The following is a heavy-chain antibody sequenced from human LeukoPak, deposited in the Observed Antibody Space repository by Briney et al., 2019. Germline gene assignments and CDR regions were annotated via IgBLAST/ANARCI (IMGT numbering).Heavy chain of an antibody. D-gene: IGHD6-13*01. CDR1: GFTFSSYA. V-gene: IGHV3-30-3*01. J-gene: IGHJ4*02. CDR2: ISYDGSNK. CDR3: ARDPDPVSWSFDY. Sequence: GGSLRLSCAASGFTFSSYAMHWVRQAPGKGLEWVAVISYDGSNKYYADSVKGRFTISRDNSKNTLYLQMNSLRAEDTAVYYCARDPDPVSWSFDYWGQGTLVTVSS.